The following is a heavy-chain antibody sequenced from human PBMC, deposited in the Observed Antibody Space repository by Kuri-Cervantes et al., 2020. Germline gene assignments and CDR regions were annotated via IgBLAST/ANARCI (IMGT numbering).Heavy chain of an antibody. CDR1: GFTFSDYY. V-gene: IGHV3-11*04. Sequence: GGSLRLSCAASGFTFSDYYMSWIRQAPGKGLEWVSYISSSSSTIYYADSVKGRFTISRDNAKNSLYLQMNSLRDEDTAVYYCARASYDSSGYFYWGQGTLVTVSS. D-gene: IGHD3-22*01. CDR3: ARASYDSSGYFY. CDR2: ISSSSSTI. J-gene: IGHJ4*02.